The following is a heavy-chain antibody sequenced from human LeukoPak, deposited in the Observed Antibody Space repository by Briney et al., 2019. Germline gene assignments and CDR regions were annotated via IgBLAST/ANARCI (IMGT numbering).Heavy chain of an antibody. V-gene: IGHV4-59*08. CDR2: IYYSGST. Sequence: PSETLSLTCTVSGGSISSYYWNWIRQPPGKGLEWIGYIYYSGSTNYNPSLKSRVTISVDTSNNQFSLKLSSVTAADTAVYYCARQHSSGHYNFDYWGQGTLVTVSS. J-gene: IGHJ4*02. D-gene: IGHD3-22*01. CDR3: ARQHSSGHYNFDY. CDR1: GGSISSYY.